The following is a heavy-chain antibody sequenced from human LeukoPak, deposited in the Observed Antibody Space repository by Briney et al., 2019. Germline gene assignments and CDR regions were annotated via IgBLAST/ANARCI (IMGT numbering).Heavy chain of an antibody. Sequence: GGSLRLSCAASGFTFSTYAMSWVRQAPGKGLEWVSTISGSGGSTYYADSVKGRFTISRDNAKNSLYLQMNSLRDEDTAVYYCAREMTGSAVIDYWGQGTLVTVSS. V-gene: IGHV3-23*01. CDR1: GFTFSTYA. D-gene: IGHD2-21*01. CDR3: AREMTGSAVIDY. J-gene: IGHJ4*02. CDR2: ISGSGGST.